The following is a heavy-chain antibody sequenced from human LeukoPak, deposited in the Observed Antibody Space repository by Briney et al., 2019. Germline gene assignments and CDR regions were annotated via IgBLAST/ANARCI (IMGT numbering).Heavy chain of an antibody. Sequence: GGSLRLSCAASELTLSSNYMSWVRQAPGKGLEWVSTISGSGSGSSTYYADSVKGRFTISRDNSKNTLYLQMNSLRAEDTAVYYCAKSGYNRFDYWGQGTLVTVSS. D-gene: IGHD5-24*01. J-gene: IGHJ4*02. CDR1: ELTLSSNY. CDR2: ISGSGSGSST. CDR3: AKSGYNRFDY. V-gene: IGHV3-23*01.